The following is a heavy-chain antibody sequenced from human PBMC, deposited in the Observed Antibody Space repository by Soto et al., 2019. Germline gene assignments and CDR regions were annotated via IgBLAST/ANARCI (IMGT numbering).Heavy chain of an antibody. J-gene: IGHJ3*02. CDR2: IFPIFGTI. D-gene: IGHD3-16*01. CDR1: GGTFSNYG. V-gene: IGHV1-69*06. Sequence: QVQLVQSGAEVKKPGSSVKVSCKASGGTFSNYGFSWVRQAPGQGLEWMGGIFPIFGTIQYAQKFQGRLTLTADKSTSTAYMELPSLRSEDTAVYYCARDLSTGGRHNAFHIWGQGTMVAVSS. CDR3: ARDLSTGGRHNAFHI.